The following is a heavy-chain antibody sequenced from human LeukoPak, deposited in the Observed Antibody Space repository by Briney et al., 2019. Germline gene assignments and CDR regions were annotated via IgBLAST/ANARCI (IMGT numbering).Heavy chain of an antibody. CDR2: MNPNSGNT. D-gene: IGHD3-10*01. J-gene: IGHJ4*02. V-gene: IGHV1-8*01. CDR1: GYTFTSYD. Sequence: GASVKVSCKASGYTFTSYDINWVRQATGQGLEWMGWMNPNSGNTGYAQKFQGRVTMTRNTSISTAYMELSSLRSEDMAVYYCARVPRGYGSGSYDYWGQGTLVTVSS. CDR3: ARVPRGYGSGSYDY.